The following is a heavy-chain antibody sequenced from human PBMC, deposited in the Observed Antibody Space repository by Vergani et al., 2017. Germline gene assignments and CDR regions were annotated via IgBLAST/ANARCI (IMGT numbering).Heavy chain of an antibody. Sequence: QLVESGGGWVQPGGSLRLSCVVSGFDFSSYIMNWVRQAPGKGLEWVSSISSSSSYIYYADSVKGRFTISRDNAKNSLYLQMNSLRAEDTAVYYCARDRSRTTGMDVWGQGTTVTVSS. CDR2: ISSSSSYI. CDR1: GFDFSSYI. V-gene: IGHV3-21*02. D-gene: IGHD2/OR15-2a*01. CDR3: ARDRSRTTGMDV. J-gene: IGHJ6*02.